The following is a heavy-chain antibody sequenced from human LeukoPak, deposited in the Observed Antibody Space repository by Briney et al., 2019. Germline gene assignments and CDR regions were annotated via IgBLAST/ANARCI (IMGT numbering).Heavy chain of an antibody. CDR3: ARGSSGYYAPFDY. V-gene: IGHV1-46*01. CDR1: GYTFTSCF. D-gene: IGHD3-22*01. J-gene: IGHJ4*02. CDR2: ISPSGGSA. Sequence: ASVKVSCKASGYTFTSCFMHWVRQAPGQGLEWMGIISPSGGSATYAQKFQARVTLTKDTSTSTVYMELSSLRSEDTAVYYCARGSSGYYAPFDYWGQGTLVTVSS.